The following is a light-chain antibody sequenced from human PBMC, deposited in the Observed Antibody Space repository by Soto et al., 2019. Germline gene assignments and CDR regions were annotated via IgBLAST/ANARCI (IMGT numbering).Light chain of an antibody. V-gene: IGKV3-11*01. CDR1: QSVSSY. J-gene: IGKJ1*01. Sequence: EIVLTQSPATLSLSPGERATLSCRASQSVSSYLAWYQQKPGQAPRLLIYDAFNRATGIPARFSGSGSGTDFTLSISRLEPEDCAVYYCQQYGSSPRFGQGTKVDI. CDR3: QQYGSSPR. CDR2: DAF.